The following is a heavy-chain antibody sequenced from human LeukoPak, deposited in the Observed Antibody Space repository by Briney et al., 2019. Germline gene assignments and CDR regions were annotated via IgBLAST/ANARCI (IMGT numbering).Heavy chain of an antibody. V-gene: IGHV4-34*01. CDR2: ADYSGGT. D-gene: IGHD6-19*01. Sequence: TSETLSLTCAVYGGSFSGYYWSWIRQPPGKGLEWIATADYSGGTYYNPSLESRVAISADMSKNQISLQLTSVTGADTAVYYCAGERGEEYSSGWYKTNILYNWGQGIRVTVSS. CDR3: AGERGEEYSSGWYKTNILYN. CDR1: GGSFSGYY. J-gene: IGHJ4*02.